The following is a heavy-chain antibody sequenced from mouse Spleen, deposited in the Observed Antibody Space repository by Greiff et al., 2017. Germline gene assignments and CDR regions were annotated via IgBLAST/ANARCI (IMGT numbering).Heavy chain of an antibody. V-gene: IGHV1-66*01. J-gene: IGHJ2*01. D-gene: IGHD2-1*01. CDR1: GYSFTSYY. CDR2: IYPGSGNT. CDR3: AREGVYGNYLDY. Sequence: QVQLKESGPELVKPGASVKISCKASGYSFTSYYIHWVKQRPGQGLEWIGWIYPGSGNTKYNEKFKGKATLTADTSSSTAYMQLSSLTSEDSAVYYCAREGVYGNYLDYWGQGTTLTVSS.